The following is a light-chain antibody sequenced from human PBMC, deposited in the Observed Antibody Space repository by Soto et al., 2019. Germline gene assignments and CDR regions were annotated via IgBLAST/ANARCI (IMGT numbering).Light chain of an antibody. V-gene: IGLV2-8*01. CDR1: STDVGGYNF. CDR3: NSYAGSSTYV. Sequence: QSALTQPPSASGSPGQSVTISCTGTSTDVGGYNFVSWYQHHPGKAPKLIIYDVNNRPSGVPNRFSGSKSGNTASLTVSGLQDEDEADYYCNSYAGSSTYVFGTGTKLTVL. CDR2: DVN. J-gene: IGLJ1*01.